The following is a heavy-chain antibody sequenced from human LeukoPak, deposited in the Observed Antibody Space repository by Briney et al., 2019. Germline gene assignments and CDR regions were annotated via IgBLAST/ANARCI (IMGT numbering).Heavy chain of an antibody. J-gene: IGHJ5*02. D-gene: IGHD6-19*01. CDR3: AREGQWLADWFDP. CDR1: GGSISSYY. Sequence: SETLSLTCTVSGGSISSYYWNWIRQPPGRGLEWIGYIHYSGSTNYNPSLKSRVTISVDTSKNQFSLKLTSVTAADTAVYYCAREGQWLADWFDPWGQGTLVTVSS. CDR2: IHYSGST. V-gene: IGHV4-59*01.